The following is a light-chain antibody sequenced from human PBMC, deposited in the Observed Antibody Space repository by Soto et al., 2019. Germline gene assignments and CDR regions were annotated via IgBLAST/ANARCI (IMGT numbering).Light chain of an antibody. CDR3: QQNNNRPT. CDR1: QSVSSN. V-gene: IGKV3-15*01. CDR2: GAS. J-gene: IGKJ1*01. Sequence: EIVMTQSPATLSVSPGERATLSCRASQSVSSNLAWYQQKPGQAPRLLIYGASTRATGVPARFSGSGSATEFTLTISSLQSEDFAVYFYQQNNNRPTFGQGTKVEIK.